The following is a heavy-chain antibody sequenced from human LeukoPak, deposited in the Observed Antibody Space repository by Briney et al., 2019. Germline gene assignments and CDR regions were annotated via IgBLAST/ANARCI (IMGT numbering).Heavy chain of an antibody. CDR3: ARTDHSSRFYYFDY. V-gene: IGHV3-7*04. CDR1: GFIFSTQW. CDR2: IKQDGSEK. D-gene: IGHD6-13*01. Sequence: GGSLRLSCAASGFIFSTQWMSWARQAPGKRLEWLANIKQDGSEKYYVDSVKGRFTISRDNAKNSLYLQMNGLRAEDTAVYYCARTDHSSRFYYFDYWGQGTLVTVSS. J-gene: IGHJ4*02.